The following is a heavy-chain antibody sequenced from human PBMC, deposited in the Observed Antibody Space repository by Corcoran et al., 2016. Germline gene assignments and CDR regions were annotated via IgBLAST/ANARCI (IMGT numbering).Heavy chain of an antibody. J-gene: IGHJ4*02. Sequence: QVQLVQSGAEVRKPGASVKVSCKASGYTFTSYYMHWVRQAPGQGLEWMGIINPSGGSTSYAQKFQGRVTMTRDTSTSTVYMELSSLRSEDTAVSYCARESPPERRERVVPAATGGFDYWGQGTLVTVSS. D-gene: IGHD2-2*01. CDR3: ARESPPERRERVVPAATGGFDY. CDR1: GYTFTSYY. CDR2: INPSGGST. V-gene: IGHV1-46*01.